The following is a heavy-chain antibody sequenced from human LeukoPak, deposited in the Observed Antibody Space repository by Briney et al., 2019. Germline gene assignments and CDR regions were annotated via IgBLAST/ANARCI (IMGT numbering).Heavy chain of an antibody. CDR3: AKSSLRELLHP. CDR2: ISYDGSNK. D-gene: IGHD1-7*01. CDR1: GFTFSSSG. J-gene: IGHJ5*02. Sequence: GRSLRLSCAASGFTFSSSGMHWVRQAPGKGLEWVAVISYDGSNKYYADSVKGRFTISRNNSKNTLFLQMNSLRAEDTALYYCAKSSLRELLHPWGQGTLVTVSS. V-gene: IGHV3-30*18.